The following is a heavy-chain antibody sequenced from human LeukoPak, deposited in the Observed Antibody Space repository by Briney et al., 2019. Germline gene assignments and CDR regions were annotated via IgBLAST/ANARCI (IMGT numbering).Heavy chain of an antibody. CDR1: GFTFSVYS. Sequence: GRSLRLSCAASGFTFSVYSMSWIRQAPEKGLEWVSSISSTTYTYYADSVKGRFTISRDNSKNSLYLQMNSLTAEDTALYYCARDGSGWSRDVWGQGTTVTVSS. CDR3: ARDGSGWSRDV. J-gene: IGHJ6*02. D-gene: IGHD6-19*01. CDR2: ISSTTYT. V-gene: IGHV3-21*01.